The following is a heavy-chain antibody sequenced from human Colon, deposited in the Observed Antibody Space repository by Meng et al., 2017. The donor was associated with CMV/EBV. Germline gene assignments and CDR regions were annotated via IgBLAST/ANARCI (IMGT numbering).Heavy chain of an antibody. J-gene: IGHJ4*02. V-gene: IGHV1-2*06. CDR3: ASYGSGTSSIFDY. D-gene: IGHD3-10*01. Sequence: PSGHPFADYSLPWLRQAPGQGPEWMGRINPNSGGSNYAEMFQGRVTLTRDTSINTVYMELSSLRSDDTAVYYCASYGSGTSSIFDYWGQGTLVTVSS. CDR2: INPNSGGS. CDR1: GHPFADYS.